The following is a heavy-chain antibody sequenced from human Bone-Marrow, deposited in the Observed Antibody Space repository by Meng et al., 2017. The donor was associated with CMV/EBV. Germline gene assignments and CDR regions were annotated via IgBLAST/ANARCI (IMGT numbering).Heavy chain of an antibody. V-gene: IGHV1-69*10. CDR2: IIPILGIA. CDR3: ASSSSSGRGGAIYYYYGKDV. CDR1: GGTFSSYA. Sequence: SVKVSCKASGGTFSSYAISWVRQAPGQGLEWMGGIIPILGIANYAQKFQGRVTITADKSTSTAYMELSSLRSEDTAVYYCASSSSSGRGGAIYYYYGKDVWDQGTTVTVSS. D-gene: IGHD6-6*01. J-gene: IGHJ6*02.